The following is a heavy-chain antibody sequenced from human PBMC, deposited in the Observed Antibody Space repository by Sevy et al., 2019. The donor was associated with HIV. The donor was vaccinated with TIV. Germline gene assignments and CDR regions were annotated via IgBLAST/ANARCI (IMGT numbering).Heavy chain of an antibody. CDR1: GGIFRSNA. CDR3: ARDKNYYVSGSFDY. D-gene: IGHD3-10*01. V-gene: IGHV1-69*13. Sequence: ASVKASCKASGGIFRSNAISWVRQAPGQGLEWMGGIIAVIGTTHYAQKFQGRVTITADESRSTAYMELSSLKSEDTAVYYCARDKNYYVSGSFDYWGQGSQVTVSS. J-gene: IGHJ4*01. CDR2: IIAVIGTT.